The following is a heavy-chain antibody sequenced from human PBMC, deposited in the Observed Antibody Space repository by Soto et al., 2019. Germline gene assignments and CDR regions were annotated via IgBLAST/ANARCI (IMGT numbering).Heavy chain of an antibody. CDR3: ARIRGGGSGYSYGMDV. CDR1: GFSLSTSGMA. CDR2: IYWDDDK. D-gene: IGHD3-22*01. V-gene: IGHV2-70*01. Sequence: SGPTLVNPTQTLTLTCTFSGFSLSTSGMAVGWIRQPPGKALEWLALIYWDDDKYYSTSLNTRLTISKDTSKNQVVLTMTNMDPVDTATYYCARIRGGGSGYSYGMDVWGQGTTVTVSS. J-gene: IGHJ6*02.